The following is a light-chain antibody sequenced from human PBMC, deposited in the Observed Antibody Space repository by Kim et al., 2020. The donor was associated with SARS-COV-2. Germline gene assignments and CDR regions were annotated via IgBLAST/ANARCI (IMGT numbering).Light chain of an antibody. V-gene: IGLV3-19*01. J-gene: IGLJ1*01. Sequence: SSELTQDPAVSVALGQTVRITCQGDSLRNYYASWYQQRPGQAPVLVIYGKYNRPSGIPDRFSGSSSVSTASLTITGAQAEDEADYYCHSRDTSDNHPVFGNGTKVTVL. CDR1: SLRNYY. CDR3: HSRDTSDNHPV. CDR2: GKY.